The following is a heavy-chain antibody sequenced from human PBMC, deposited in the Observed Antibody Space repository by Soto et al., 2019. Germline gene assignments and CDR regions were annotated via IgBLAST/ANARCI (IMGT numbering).Heavy chain of an antibody. V-gene: IGHV3-23*01. J-gene: IGHJ4*02. CDR2: FRGDGTGA. Sequence: PGGSLRLSCAASGFTFSSYAMSWVRQAPGKGLEWVSAFRGDGTGAHYADSVKGRFTISRDNSKNTLYLHMNSLRAEDTAVYYCAKLPQYDILTGYLNYFDYRAQRTPVTVSS. CDR1: GFTFSSYA. CDR3: AKLPQYDILTGYLNYFDY. D-gene: IGHD3-9*01.